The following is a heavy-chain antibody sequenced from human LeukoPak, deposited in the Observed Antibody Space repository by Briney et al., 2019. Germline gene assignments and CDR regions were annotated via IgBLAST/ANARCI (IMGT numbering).Heavy chain of an antibody. CDR1: GYTFTVYY. J-gene: IGHJ4*02. V-gene: IGHV1-2*02. CDR2: SNPNSGGT. D-gene: IGHD3-22*01. CDR3: ARDSSGSCDY. Sequence: GASVKVSCNASGYTFTVYYMHWVRHGPGQGLGWMGLSNPNSGGTNYAQKFQGRVTMTRDTSISTAYMELSRLRSDDTAVYYCARDSSGSCDYWGQGTLVTVSS.